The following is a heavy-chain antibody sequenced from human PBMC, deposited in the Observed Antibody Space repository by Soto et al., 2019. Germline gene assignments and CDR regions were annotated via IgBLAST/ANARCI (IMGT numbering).Heavy chain of an antibody. J-gene: IGHJ4*02. D-gene: IGHD3-16*01. CDR3: GRAPGGGGWSPP. CDR1: GGSISSGGYY. V-gene: IGHV4-31*03. CDR2: IYYSGST. Sequence: QVQLQESGPGLVKPSQTLSLTCTVSGGSISSGGYYWSWIRQHPGKGLEWIGYIYYSGSTYYNPSLKGGVTIAVATYKNRFSRKLSSVPPADTAVYCWGRAPGGGGWSPPGGRETLVTVS.